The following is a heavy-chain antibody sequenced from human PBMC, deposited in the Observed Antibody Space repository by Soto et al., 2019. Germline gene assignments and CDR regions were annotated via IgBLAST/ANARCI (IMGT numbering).Heavy chain of an antibody. CDR2: INGDGSTA. V-gene: IGHV3-74*01. Sequence: EVQLVESGGGLVQPGGSLRLSCAASGFTFSSYWMHWGRQAPGKGLVWVSGINGDGSTATYADSVKGRFIISRDNAKNMLYLQMTSLTAEDTAVYYCARPRYDGSGTPFDHWGQGTLVTVSS. CDR1: GFTFSSYW. CDR3: ARPRYDGSGTPFDH. D-gene: IGHD3-22*01. J-gene: IGHJ4*02.